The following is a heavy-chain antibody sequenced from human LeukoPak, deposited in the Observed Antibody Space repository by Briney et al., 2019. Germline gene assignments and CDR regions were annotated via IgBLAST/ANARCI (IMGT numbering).Heavy chain of an antibody. CDR3: ARDLVTVTKGFDI. CDR1: GDSFSSHY. CDR2: ISHIGRT. Sequence: PSETLSLTCAVSGDSFSSHYWTWIRQFPGTGLEWIGYISHIGRTNYNPSLKSRVTISIDTSKNQFSLKLRSVTAADTAVYYCARDLVTVTKGFDIWGQGTMVGVSS. V-gene: IGHV4-59*11. D-gene: IGHD4-17*01. J-gene: IGHJ3*02.